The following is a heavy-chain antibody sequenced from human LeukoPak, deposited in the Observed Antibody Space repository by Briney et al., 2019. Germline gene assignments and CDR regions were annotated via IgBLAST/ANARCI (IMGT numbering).Heavy chain of an antibody. CDR2: IKQDGSDK. J-gene: IGHJ4*02. D-gene: IGHD3-22*01. CDR1: GFTFTNYW. CDR3: AIAYYYDSHY. Sequence: GGSLRLSCAASGFTFTNYWMNWVRQAPGRGLEWVANIKQDGSDKYYVDSVKGRFTISRDNAKNSLYLQMNSLRAEDTAVYYCAIAYYYDSHYWGQGTLVTVSS. V-gene: IGHV3-7*01.